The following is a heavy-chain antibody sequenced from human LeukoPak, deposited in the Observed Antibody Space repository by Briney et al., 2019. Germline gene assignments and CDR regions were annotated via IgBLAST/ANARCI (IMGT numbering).Heavy chain of an antibody. V-gene: IGHV3-23*01. J-gene: IGHJ4*02. CDR2: ISGSGGST. D-gene: IGHD3-22*01. Sequence: GGSLRLSCAASGFTFSSYAMSCVRQAPGKGLEWVSAISGSGGSTYYADSVKGRFTISRDNSKNTLYLQMNSLRAEDTAVYYCAKALPYYYDSSGWYYFDYWGQGTLVTVSS. CDR3: AKALPYYYDSSGWYYFDY. CDR1: GFTFSSYA.